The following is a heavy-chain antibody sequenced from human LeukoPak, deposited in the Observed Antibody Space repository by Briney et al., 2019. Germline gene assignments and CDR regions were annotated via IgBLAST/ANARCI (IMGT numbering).Heavy chain of an antibody. D-gene: IGHD2-15*01. CDR2: IHDNGDI. J-gene: IGHJ4*02. Sequence: PSETLSLTCIVSGDSIRSYYWTWIRQAPGKALEWIGHIHDNGDIAYNFSLKSRVTISMDTSKDQFSLKLSSVTAADTAVYYCGRWVYFDGGIFFVVDYWGQGTVVPVSS. CDR1: GDSIRSYY. V-gene: IGHV4-59*01. CDR3: GRWVYFDGGIFFVVDY.